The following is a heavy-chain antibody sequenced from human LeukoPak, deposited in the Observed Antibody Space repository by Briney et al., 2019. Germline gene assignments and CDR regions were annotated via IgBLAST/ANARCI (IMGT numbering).Heavy chain of an antibody. D-gene: IGHD3-10*01. Sequence: EGSLRLSCAASGFTFSSNYMHWVRQAPGKGLVWVSRINTDGSDRTHADFVKGRFTISRDNAKNTLYLEMNSLRAEDTAVYYCARALRSPGDSGLDYWGQGALVTVSS. V-gene: IGHV3-74*03. CDR1: GFTFSSNY. CDR2: INTDGSDR. J-gene: IGHJ4*02. CDR3: ARALRSPGDSGLDY.